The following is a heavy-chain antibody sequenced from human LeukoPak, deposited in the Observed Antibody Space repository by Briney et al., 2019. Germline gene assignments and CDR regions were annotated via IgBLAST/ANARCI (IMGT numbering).Heavy chain of an antibody. V-gene: IGHV1-2*02. CDR1: VYTFTVYY. CDR3: ARGEWELLRAFDI. J-gene: IGHJ3*02. CDR2: INPNSGGT. Sequence: GASVKVSCKASVYTFTVYYMHWVRQAPGQGREWMGWINPNSGGTNYAQKFQGRVTMTRDTSISTAYMELSRLRSDDTAVYYCARGEWELLRAFDIWGQGTMVTVSS. D-gene: IGHD1-26*01.